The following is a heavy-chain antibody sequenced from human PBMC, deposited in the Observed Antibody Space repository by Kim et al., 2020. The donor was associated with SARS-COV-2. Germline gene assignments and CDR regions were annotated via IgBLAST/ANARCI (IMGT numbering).Heavy chain of an antibody. V-gene: IGHV4-39*07. J-gene: IGHJ4*02. CDR3: ARSHIAAALYYFDY. Sequence: NPSLKSRVTISVDTSKNQFSLKLSSVTAADTAVYYCARSHIAAALYYFDYWGQGTLVTVSS. D-gene: IGHD6-13*01.